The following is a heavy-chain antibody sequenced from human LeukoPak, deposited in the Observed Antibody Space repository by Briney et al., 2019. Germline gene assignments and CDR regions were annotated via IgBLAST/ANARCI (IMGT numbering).Heavy chain of an antibody. CDR1: GYTFTGYY. CDR3: ASHSGSYYGDPLDI. D-gene: IGHD1-26*01. V-gene: IGHV1-2*06. Sequence: ASVKVSCKASGYTFTGYYMHWVRQAPGQGLEWMGRINPNSGGTNYAQKFQGRGTMTRDTSISTAYMELSKLRSDDTAVYYCASHSGSYYGDPLDIWGQGTMVTVSS. CDR2: INPNSGGT. J-gene: IGHJ3*02.